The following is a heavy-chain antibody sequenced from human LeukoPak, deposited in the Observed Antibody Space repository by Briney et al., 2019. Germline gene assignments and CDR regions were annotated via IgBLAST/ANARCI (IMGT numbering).Heavy chain of an antibody. V-gene: IGHV1-46*01. J-gene: IGHJ4*02. D-gene: IGHD3-22*01. CDR2: INPSGGST. CDR1: GYTFTSYY. Sequence: ASVKVSCKASGYTFTSYYMHWVRQAPGQGLEWMGIINPSGGSTSYAQKFQGRVTMTRDTSTSTVYMELSSLRSEDTAVYYCARDHSDISGYYWNKFDYWGQGTLVTVSS. CDR3: ARDHSDISGYYWNKFDY.